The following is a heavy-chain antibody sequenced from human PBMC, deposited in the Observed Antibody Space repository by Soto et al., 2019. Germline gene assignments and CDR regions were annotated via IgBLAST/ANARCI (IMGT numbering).Heavy chain of an antibody. Sequence: LRLSFAASGXTVSRSYMSWVRQAPGKGLEWVSTIYTPGSTYYADSVKGRFTISRDNSKNTLYLQMNGLRAEDTAVYYCARGLVGSTTAFDYWGQGTLVTVSS. CDR3: ARGLVGSTTAFDY. D-gene: IGHD1-26*01. V-gene: IGHV3-53*01. J-gene: IGHJ4*02. CDR2: IYTPGST. CDR1: GXTVSRSY.